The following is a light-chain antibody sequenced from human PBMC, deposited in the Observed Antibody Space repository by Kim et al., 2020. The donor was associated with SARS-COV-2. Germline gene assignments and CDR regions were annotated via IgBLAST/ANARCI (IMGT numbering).Light chain of an antibody. CDR3: QAGGSGPGDVI. CDR2: KDS. CDR1: DLSGKF. V-gene: IGLV3-1*01. J-gene: IGLJ2*01. Sequence: SYELTQPPSLSVPPGQTATISCSGDDLSGKFVSWYQQKAGQSPLLVIYKDSRRPSGIPERFSGSNSGGTATLTIGGPQTLDEGDYYCQAGGSGPGDVIFG.